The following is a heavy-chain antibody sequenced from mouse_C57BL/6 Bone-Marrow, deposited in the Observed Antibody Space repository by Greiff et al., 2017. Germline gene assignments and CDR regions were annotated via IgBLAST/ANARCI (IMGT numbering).Heavy chain of an antibody. CDR3: ARWYCSSYVWFAY. J-gene: IGHJ3*01. CDR1: GYSFTDYN. V-gene: IGHV1-39*01. D-gene: IGHD1-1*01. CDR2: INPNYGTT. Sequence: VQLQQSGPELVKPGASVKISCKASGYSFTDYNMNWVKQSNGQSLEWIGVINPNYGTTSYNQKFKGKATLTVSQSSSTAYMQLNSLTSEDSAVYYGARWYCSSYVWFAYWGQGTLVTVSA.